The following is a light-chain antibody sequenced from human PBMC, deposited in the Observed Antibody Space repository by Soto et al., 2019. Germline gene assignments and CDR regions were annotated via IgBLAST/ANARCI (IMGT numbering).Light chain of an antibody. J-gene: IGLJ1*01. Sequence: QSALTQPASVSGSPGQSITISCTGTSSDVGGYNYVSWDQQHPGKAPKFMIYDVSNRPSGVSNRFSGSKSGNTASLTISGLQAEDEAEYYCCSYTTSNTRQIVFGTGTKLTVL. CDR2: DVS. CDR3: CSYTTSNTRQIV. V-gene: IGLV2-14*01. CDR1: SSDVGGYNY.